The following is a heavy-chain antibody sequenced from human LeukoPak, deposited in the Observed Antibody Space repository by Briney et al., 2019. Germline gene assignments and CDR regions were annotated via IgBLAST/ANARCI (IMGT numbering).Heavy chain of an antibody. Sequence: PGGSLRLSCAASGFTFSSYWMSWVRQAPGKGLEWVSFITSSSGYTNYADSVKGRFTISRDNAKNSLYLQMSSLRAEDTAVYYCARVLGNEDAFDIWGQGTMVTVSS. CDR1: GFTFSSYW. V-gene: IGHV3-11*05. CDR3: ARVLGNEDAFDI. CDR2: ITSSSGYT. D-gene: IGHD1-1*01. J-gene: IGHJ3*02.